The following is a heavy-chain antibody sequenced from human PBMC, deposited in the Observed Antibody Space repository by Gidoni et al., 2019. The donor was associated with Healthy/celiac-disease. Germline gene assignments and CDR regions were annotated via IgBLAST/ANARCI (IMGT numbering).Heavy chain of an antibody. D-gene: IGHD3-22*01. CDR1: GGSFSGSY. V-gene: IGHV4-34*01. CDR3: ARRQYYYDSSGYYYLKYPRPCDY. CDR2: INQRGST. Sequence: QVQLQQWGAGLLKPSETLSLTCAVYGGSFSGSYWSWIRQPPGKGLELIGEINQRGSTNYNPSLKRRVTISVDTSKNQFSLKLSSVTSADTAVYYCARRQYYYDSSGYYYLKYPRPCDYWGQGTLVTVSS. J-gene: IGHJ4*02.